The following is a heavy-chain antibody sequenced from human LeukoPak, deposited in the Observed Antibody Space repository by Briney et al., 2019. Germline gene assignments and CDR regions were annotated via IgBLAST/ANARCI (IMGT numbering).Heavy chain of an antibody. Sequence: GGSLRLSCAASGFTFSSYSMNWVRQAPGKGLEWVSSISSSSSYIYYADSVKGRFTISRDNAKNSLYLQMNSLRAEDTAVYYCAKDYKGGIFIAAAGREYFQHWGQGTLVTVSS. CDR2: ISSSSSYI. J-gene: IGHJ1*01. CDR3: AKDYKGGIFIAAAGREYFQH. CDR1: GFTFSSYS. V-gene: IGHV3-21*04. D-gene: IGHD6-13*01.